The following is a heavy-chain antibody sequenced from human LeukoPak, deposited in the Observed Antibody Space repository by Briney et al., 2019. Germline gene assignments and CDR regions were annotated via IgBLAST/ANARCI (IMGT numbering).Heavy chain of an antibody. CDR3: ARDAYYGSGFDY. V-gene: IGHV3-21*01. CDR1: GFTFSSYY. D-gene: IGHD3-10*01. CDR2: ISSSSSYI. Sequence: PGGSLRLSCAASGFTFSSYYINWVRQAPGKGLEWVSSISSSSSYIYYADSVKGRFTISRDNAKNSLHLQMNSLRAEDTAVYYCARDAYYGSGFDYWGQGTLITVSS. J-gene: IGHJ4*02.